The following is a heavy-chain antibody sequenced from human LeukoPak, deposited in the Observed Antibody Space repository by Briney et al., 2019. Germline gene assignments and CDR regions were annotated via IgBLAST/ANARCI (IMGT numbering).Heavy chain of an antibody. CDR2: INPSGGVT. CDR3: AREWAPARRRYYFDC. Sequence: ASVKVSCKASGYNFSNYYMHWVRQAPGQGLEWMGIINPSGGVTTNAQKFQGRVTMTRDTSTSIVYMELNSLRSEDTAVYYCAREWAPARRRYYFDCWGQGTLVTVSS. V-gene: IGHV1-46*01. CDR1: GYNFSNYY. J-gene: IGHJ4*02. D-gene: IGHD6-6*01.